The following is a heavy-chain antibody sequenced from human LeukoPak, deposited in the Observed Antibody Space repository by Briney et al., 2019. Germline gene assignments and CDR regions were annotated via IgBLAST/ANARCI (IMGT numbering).Heavy chain of an antibody. D-gene: IGHD2-21*01. J-gene: IGHJ6*02. V-gene: IGHV3-53*01. CDR3: ARDPSPCGGRDYYYYYGMDV. CDR2: IYSGGST. CDR1: GFTVSSNY. Sequence: PGGSLRLSCAASGFTVSSNYMSWVRQAPGKGLEWVSVIYSGGSTYYADSVKGRFTISRDNSKNTLYLQMNSLRAEDTAVYYCARDPSPCGGRDYYYYYGMDVWGQGTTVTVSS.